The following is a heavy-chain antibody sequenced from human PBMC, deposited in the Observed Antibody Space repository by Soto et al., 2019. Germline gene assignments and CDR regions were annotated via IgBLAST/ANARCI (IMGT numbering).Heavy chain of an antibody. D-gene: IGHD2-2*01. CDR1: GFDFNNYW. CDR3: ARDRSTGDWLDA. Sequence: GGSLRLSCGASGFDFNNYWMHWVRQDPGKGLVWVSRINGDGSDTKYADSVKGRFTISRDNAKNTVHLQMNSLRAEDTAVYYCARDRSTGDWLDAWGQGTLVTVSS. J-gene: IGHJ5*02. CDR2: INGDGSDT. V-gene: IGHV3-74*03.